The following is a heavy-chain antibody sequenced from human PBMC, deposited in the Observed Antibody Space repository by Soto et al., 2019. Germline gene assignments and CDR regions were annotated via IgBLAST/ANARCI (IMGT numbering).Heavy chain of an antibody. CDR3: ARDRGYRRYFDSSGFWADS. J-gene: IGHJ4*02. CDR2: VVYDGSKK. Sequence: QVQLVESGGGVAQPGRSLRLSCAASGFTFSNYGMDWVRQAPGKGLEWVAAVVYDGSKKYYADSVKGRFTVSRDNHKNTLFLEMNALRAEDTAVYYCARDRGYRRYFDSSGFWADSWGQGTLVTVSS. D-gene: IGHD3-22*01. CDR1: GFTFSNYG. V-gene: IGHV3-33*08.